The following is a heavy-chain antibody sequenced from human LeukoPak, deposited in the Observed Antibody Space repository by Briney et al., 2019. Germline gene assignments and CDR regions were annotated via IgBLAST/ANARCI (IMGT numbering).Heavy chain of an antibody. CDR2: ISSSSSYI. V-gene: IGHV3-21*01. D-gene: IGHD6-13*01. CDR3: ARGSGATYSSSWYLDY. CDR1: GFTLSSYS. J-gene: IGHJ4*02. Sequence: PGVSLRLSCAASGFTLSSYSMNWVRQAPGKGLEWVSSISSSSSYIYYADSVKGRFTISRDNAKDSLYLQMNSLRAEDTAVYYCARGSGATYSSSWYLDYWGQGTLVTVSS.